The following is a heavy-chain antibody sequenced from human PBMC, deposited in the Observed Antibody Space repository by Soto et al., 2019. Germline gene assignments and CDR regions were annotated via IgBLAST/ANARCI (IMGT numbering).Heavy chain of an antibody. V-gene: IGHV4-39*01. Sequence: SETLSLTCIVSGGSISSYFWGWIRQPPGKGLEWIGSIYYSGSTYYNPSLKSRVTVSVDTSKNQFSLKLSSVTAADTAVYYCARHPSDFWFDPWGQGTLVTVSS. J-gene: IGHJ5*02. CDR3: ARHPSDFWFDP. D-gene: IGHD2-21*02. CDR1: GGSISSYF. CDR2: IYYSGST.